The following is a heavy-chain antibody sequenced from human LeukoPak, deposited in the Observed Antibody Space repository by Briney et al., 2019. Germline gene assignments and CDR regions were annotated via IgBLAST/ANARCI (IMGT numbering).Heavy chain of an antibody. D-gene: IGHD3-22*01. J-gene: IGHJ4*02. CDR1: GFTFSSYA. V-gene: IGHV3-23*01. CDR2: ISGSGGST. Sequence: GGSLRLSCAASGFTFSSYAMSWVRQAPGKGLEWVSGISGSGGSTYYADSVKGRLTISRDNSKNTLYLQMNSLGAEDTAVYYCAKVSSYYDSSGYSYWGQGTLVTVSS. CDR3: AKVSSYYDSSGYSY.